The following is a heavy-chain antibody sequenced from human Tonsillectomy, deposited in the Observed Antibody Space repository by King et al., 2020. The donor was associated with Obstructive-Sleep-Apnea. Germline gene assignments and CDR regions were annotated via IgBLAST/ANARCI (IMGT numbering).Heavy chain of an antibody. V-gene: IGHV2-5*02. J-gene: IGHJ4*02. D-gene: IGHD7-27*01. CDR1: GFSLSTSVVG. CDR3: AHTGVDVSRGY. CDR2: IYWDDGK. Sequence: ITLKESGPTLVKPTQTLTLTCTFSGFSLSTSVVGVGWIRQPPGKALEWLALIYWDDGKRYSPSLKSRLTITKDTSKNQVVLTMTNMDPVDTSTYYCAHTGVDVSRGYWGQGTLVTVSS.